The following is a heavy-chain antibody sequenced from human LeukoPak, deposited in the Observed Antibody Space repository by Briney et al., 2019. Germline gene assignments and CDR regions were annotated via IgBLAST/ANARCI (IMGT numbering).Heavy chain of an antibody. V-gene: IGHV3-23*01. CDR1: GFTFSSYS. Sequence: GGSLRLSCAASGFTFSSYSMNWVRRAPGKGLEWVSAISGSGGSTYYADSVKGRFTISRDNSKNTLYLQMNSLRAEDTAVYYCANQRLGDPRYYFDYWGQGTLVTVSS. D-gene: IGHD4-17*01. CDR2: ISGSGGST. J-gene: IGHJ4*02. CDR3: ANQRLGDPRYYFDY.